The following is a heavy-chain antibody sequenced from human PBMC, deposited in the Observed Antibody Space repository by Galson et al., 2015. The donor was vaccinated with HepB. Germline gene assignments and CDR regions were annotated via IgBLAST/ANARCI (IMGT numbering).Heavy chain of an antibody. V-gene: IGHV3-30-3*01. D-gene: IGHD2-15*01. Sequence: SLRLSCAASGFTFSSYAMHWVRQAPGKGLEWVADISNGGSNKYYADSVKGRFTISRDNYKNTLYLQMNSLRAEDTAVYYCARDATGGVVVVAALNFDGWGQGALVTVSS. CDR1: GFTFSSYA. CDR2: ISNGGSNK. CDR3: ARDATGGVVVVAALNFDG. J-gene: IGHJ4*02.